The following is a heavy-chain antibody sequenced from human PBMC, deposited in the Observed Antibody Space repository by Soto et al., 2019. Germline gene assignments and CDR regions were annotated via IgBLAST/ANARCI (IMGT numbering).Heavy chain of an antibody. CDR1: GFTITSSA. J-gene: IGHJ4*02. V-gene: IGHV3-23*01. D-gene: IGHD1-20*01. CDR3: ATVHNTSRSFEY. Sequence: EVQLLDSGGGLVQPGESLRLSCAASGFTITSSAMSWVRQAPGKGLEWVSTTGISGRTTYYADSVKGRFTVSRDDSKNTLDLQMSSLRAEDTAVYYCATVHNTSRSFEYWGQGTPVTVSS. CDR2: TGISGRTT.